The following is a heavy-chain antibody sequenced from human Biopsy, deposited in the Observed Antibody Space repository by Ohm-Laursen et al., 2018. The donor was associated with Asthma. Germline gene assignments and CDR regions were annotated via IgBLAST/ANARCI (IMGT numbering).Heavy chain of an antibody. Sequence: SLRLSCAAFGFTFSSYGMHWVRQAPGKGLEWVAVISYDGGNKYYADSVKGRFTISRDNSKNTLYLQMNSLRAEDTAVYYCARESSVAGSSDFDYWGQGTLVTVSS. D-gene: IGHD6-19*01. CDR2: ISYDGGNK. CDR3: ARESSVAGSSDFDY. J-gene: IGHJ4*02. V-gene: IGHV3-30*03. CDR1: GFTFSSYG.